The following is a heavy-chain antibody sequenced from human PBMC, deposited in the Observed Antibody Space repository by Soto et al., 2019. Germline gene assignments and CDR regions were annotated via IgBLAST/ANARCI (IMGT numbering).Heavy chain of an antibody. V-gene: IGHV1-8*01. CDR1: GYPFTSYD. CDR2: MNPNSGNT. D-gene: IGHD3-10*01. CDR3: ARGKGIRGSRPDP. J-gene: IGHJ5*02. Sequence: GASVKFSCKASGYPFTSYDMNWVRQATGQGLEWMGWMNPNSGNTGYAQKFQGRLTMTTDTSISTAYMELSSLRSEDTAVYYCARGKGIRGSRPDPWGQGTLFTV.